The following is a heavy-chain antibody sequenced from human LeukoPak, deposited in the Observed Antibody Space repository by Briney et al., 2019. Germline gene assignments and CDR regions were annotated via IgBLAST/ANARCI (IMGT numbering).Heavy chain of an antibody. CDR3: ARHISPQLGIVPVSRRGTDLTYNWFDP. J-gene: IGHJ5*02. Sequence: SETLSLTCTVSGGSISSYYWSWIRQPPGKGLEWIGYIYYSGSTNYNPSLKSRVTISVDTSKNQFSLKLSSVTAADTAVYYCARHISPQLGIVPVSRRGTDLTYNWFDPWGQGTLVTVSS. V-gene: IGHV4-59*08. D-gene: IGHD7-27*01. CDR2: IYYSGST. CDR1: GGSISSYY.